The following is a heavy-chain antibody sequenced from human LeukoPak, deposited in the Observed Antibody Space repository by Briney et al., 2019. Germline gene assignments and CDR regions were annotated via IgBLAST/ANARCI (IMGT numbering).Heavy chain of an antibody. V-gene: IGHV1-18*01. CDR2: ISAYNGNT. D-gene: IGHD2-21*01. J-gene: IGHJ6*02. Sequence: ASVKVSCKASGYTFTSYGISWVRQAPGQGLEWKGWISAYNGNTNYAQKLQGRVTMTTDTSTSTAYMELRSLRSDDTAVYYCARDIRSGLRYGMDVWGQGTTVTVSS. CDR3: ARDIRSGLRYGMDV. CDR1: GYTFTSYG.